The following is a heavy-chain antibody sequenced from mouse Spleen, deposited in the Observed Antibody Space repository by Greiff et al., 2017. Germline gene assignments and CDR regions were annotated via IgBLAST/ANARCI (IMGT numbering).Heavy chain of an antibody. V-gene: IGHV1-82*01. CDR1: GYAFSSSW. CDR2: IYPGDGDT. D-gene: IGHD2-3*01. CDR3: ASYDGYPWFAY. J-gene: IGHJ3*01. Sequence: QVQLQQSGPELVKPGASVKISCKASGYAFSSSWMNWVKQRPGKGLEWIGRIYPGDGDTNYNGKFKGKATLTADKSSSTAYMQLSSLTSEDSAVYFCASYDGYPWFAYWGQGTLVTVSA.